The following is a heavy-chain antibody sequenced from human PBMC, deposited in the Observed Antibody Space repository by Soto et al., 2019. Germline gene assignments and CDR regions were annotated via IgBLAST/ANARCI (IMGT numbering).Heavy chain of an antibody. CDR1: GFTFSDHY. J-gene: IGHJ4*02. CDR3: ASAHGDYAPVY. CDR2: TRNKANSYTT. V-gene: IGHV3-72*01. Sequence: EVQLVESGGGLVQPGGSLRLSCAASGFTFSDHYMDWVRQAPGKGLEWVGRTRNKANSYTTEYAASVKGRFTISRDDSKNSLYLQMNSLKTEDTAVYYCASAHGDYAPVYWGQGTLVTVSS. D-gene: IGHD4-17*01.